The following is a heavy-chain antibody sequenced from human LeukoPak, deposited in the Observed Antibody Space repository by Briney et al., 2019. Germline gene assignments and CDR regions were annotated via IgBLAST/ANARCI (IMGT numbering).Heavy chain of an antibody. CDR1: GGTFSSYA. J-gene: IGHJ6*03. D-gene: IGHD2-2*02. CDR3: ARSPDPYCSSTSCYRGSRFYMDV. V-gene: IGHV1-69*05. CDR2: IIPIFGTA. Sequence: SVKVSCKASGGTFSSYAISWVRQAPGQGLEWMGGIIPIFGTANYAQKFQGRVTITTHESTSTAYMELSSLRSEDTAVYYCARSPDPYCSSTSCYRGSRFYMDVWGKGTTVTVSS.